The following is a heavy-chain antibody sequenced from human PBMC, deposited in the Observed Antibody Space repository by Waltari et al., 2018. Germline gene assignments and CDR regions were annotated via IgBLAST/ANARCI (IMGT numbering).Heavy chain of an antibody. CDR2: INGGNGNV. V-gene: IGHV1-3*01. J-gene: IGHJ4*02. Sequence: QVQLVQSGAEVRKPGASVKVSCKTYGFTFTNYAIHWVRQAPGQGLEWMGRINGGNGNVEYSQKFQGRVTMTRGASASTAYMEVSSLRSEDTAVYYCARDWYGSESYCPAYWGQGTLVTVSS. CDR3: ARDWYGSESYCPAY. D-gene: IGHD3-10*01. CDR1: GFTFTNYA.